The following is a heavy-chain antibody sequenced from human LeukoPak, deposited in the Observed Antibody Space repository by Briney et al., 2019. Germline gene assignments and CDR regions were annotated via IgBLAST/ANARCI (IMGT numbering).Heavy chain of an antibody. Sequence: PGGSLRLSCAASGFSFTSLGMHWVRQAPGKGLEWVTFIRYDGSSKYYGDSVKGRFTISRDISKNTLYLQMNSLSVEDTALYYCAKDDGTFGSDYWGHGTLVTVS. CDR1: GFSFTSLG. D-gene: IGHD3-10*01. V-gene: IGHV3-30*02. CDR3: AKDDGTFGSDY. CDR2: IRYDGSSK. J-gene: IGHJ4*01.